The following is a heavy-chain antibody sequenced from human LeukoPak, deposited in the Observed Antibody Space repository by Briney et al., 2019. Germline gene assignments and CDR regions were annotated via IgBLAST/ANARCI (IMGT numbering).Heavy chain of an antibody. Sequence: GGSLRLSCAASGFTSSSYWTHWVRQVPGKGLVWVSRISGDGTARNYADSVKGRFTISRDDAKNTVDLQMNSLRGEDTAVYYCVRGRGSYGWFDPWGQGTLVTVSS. V-gene: IGHV3-74*01. J-gene: IGHJ5*02. CDR3: VRGRGSYGWFDP. D-gene: IGHD3-10*01. CDR1: GFTSSSYW. CDR2: ISGDGTAR.